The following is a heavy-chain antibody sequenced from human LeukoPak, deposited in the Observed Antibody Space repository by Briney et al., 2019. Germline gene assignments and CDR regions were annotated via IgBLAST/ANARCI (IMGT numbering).Heavy chain of an antibody. Sequence: GGSLRLSCAASGFTVSSNYMSWVRQAPGKGLEWVSVIYSGGSTYYADSVKGRFTISRDNSKNTLYLQMNSLRAEDTAVYYCARGLVDYYFDYWGQGTLVTVSS. J-gene: IGHJ4*02. CDR1: GFTVSSNY. D-gene: IGHD1-26*01. CDR3: ARGLVDYYFDY. V-gene: IGHV3-53*01. CDR2: IYSGGST.